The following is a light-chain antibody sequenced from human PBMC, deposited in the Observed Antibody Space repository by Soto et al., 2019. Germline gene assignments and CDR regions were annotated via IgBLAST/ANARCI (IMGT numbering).Light chain of an antibody. Sequence: VVMSQSPATLSVSPGEGATLSCRASQRIGDTVAWYRHKPGQTPRLLIYDTSTWATGVPTRFTGSRTGVEFTLTINSLQSEDLAVYYCQPYNNWPLTFGGGTKVDIK. CDR3: QPYNNWPLT. J-gene: IGKJ4*01. CDR2: DTS. CDR1: QRIGDT. V-gene: IGKV3-15*01.